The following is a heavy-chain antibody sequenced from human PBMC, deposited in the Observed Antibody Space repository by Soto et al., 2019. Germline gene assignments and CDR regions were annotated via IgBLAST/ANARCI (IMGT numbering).Heavy chain of an antibody. CDR3: AAGAGIAVAAYFDY. J-gene: IGHJ4*02. CDR1: GGTFSSYA. D-gene: IGHD6-19*01. V-gene: IGHV1-69*05. CDR2: IIPSFGTA. Sequence: GASVKVSCKASGGTFSSYAISWVRQAPGQGLEWMGGIIPSFGTANYAQKFQDRVTITRDESTSTAYMELSSLRSEDTAVYYCAAGAGIAVAAYFDYWGQGTLVTVSS.